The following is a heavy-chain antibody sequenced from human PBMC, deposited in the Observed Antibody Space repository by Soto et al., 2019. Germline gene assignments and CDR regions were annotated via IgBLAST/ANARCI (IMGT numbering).Heavy chain of an antibody. J-gene: IGHJ6*04. CDR1: GFTFSSFP. CDR3: AKVLWRAETLAPLDV. CDR2: ISTSGANT. Sequence: EVQLLESGGGLVQPGGSLRLSCAASGFTFSSFPMSWVRQPPGKGLEWVSTISTSGANTHYADSVKGRLTISRDNSKNTLYLQLNSLGAADTALYYCAKVLWRAETLAPLDVWGKGTTVIVSS. V-gene: IGHV3-23*01. D-gene: IGHD1-26*01.